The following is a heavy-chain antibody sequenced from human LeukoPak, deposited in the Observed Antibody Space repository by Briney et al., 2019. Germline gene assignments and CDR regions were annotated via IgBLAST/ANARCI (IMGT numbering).Heavy chain of an antibody. CDR2: ISAYNGNT. D-gene: IGHD3-22*01. V-gene: IGHV1-18*01. CDR3: ARERGIVVVTSRSYWFDP. CDR1: GYTFTSYG. Sequence: ASVKVSCKASGYTFTSYGISWVRQAPGQGLEWMGWISAYNGNTNYAQKLQGRVTMTTDTSTSTAYMELRSLRSDDTAVYYCARERGIVVVTSRSYWFDPWGQGTLVTVSS. J-gene: IGHJ5*02.